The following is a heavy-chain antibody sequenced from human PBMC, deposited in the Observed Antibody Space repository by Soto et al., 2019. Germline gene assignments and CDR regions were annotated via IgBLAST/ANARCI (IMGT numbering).Heavy chain of an antibody. Sequence: ASVKVSCKASGYSFTDYHIHWVRQAPGQGLEWLGRINPKSGGTSTAQKFQGWVTMTTDTSISTASMELTRLTSDDTAIYYSARGDSTDCSNGVCSFFYNHDMDVWGQGTTVTVSS. CDR3: ARGDSTDCSNGVCSFFYNHDMDV. CDR2: INPKSGGT. CDR1: GYSFTDYH. V-gene: IGHV1-2*04. J-gene: IGHJ6*02. D-gene: IGHD2-8*01.